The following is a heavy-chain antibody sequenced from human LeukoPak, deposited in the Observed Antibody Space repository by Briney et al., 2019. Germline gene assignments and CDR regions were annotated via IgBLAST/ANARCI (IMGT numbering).Heavy chain of an antibody. CDR2: ISYDGSNK. D-gene: IGHD6-13*01. J-gene: IGHJ4*02. CDR3: AKDRVPDSSSWFPPYYFDY. Sequence: GGSLRLSCAASGFTFSSYAMHWVRQAPGKGLDWMAVISYDGSNKYYADSVKGRFTISRDNSKNTLYLQMNSLRAEDTAVYYCAKDRVPDSSSWFPPYYFDYWGQGTLVTVSS. V-gene: IGHV3-30-3*01. CDR1: GFTFSSYA.